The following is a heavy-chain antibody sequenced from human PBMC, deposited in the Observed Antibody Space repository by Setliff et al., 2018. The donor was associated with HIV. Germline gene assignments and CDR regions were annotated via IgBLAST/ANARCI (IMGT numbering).Heavy chain of an antibody. CDR3: ARRSGYDWGGAYYYGMDV. Sequence: GESLKISCKGSGYSFTTYWIGWVRQMPGKGLEWMGMIYPGDSDTRYSPSFQGQVTISADKSISTAYLQWSSLTASDTAMYYCARRSGYDWGGAYYYGMDVWGQGTTVTVSS. CDR2: IYPGDSDT. V-gene: IGHV5-51*01. J-gene: IGHJ6*02. D-gene: IGHD5-12*01. CDR1: GYSFTTYW.